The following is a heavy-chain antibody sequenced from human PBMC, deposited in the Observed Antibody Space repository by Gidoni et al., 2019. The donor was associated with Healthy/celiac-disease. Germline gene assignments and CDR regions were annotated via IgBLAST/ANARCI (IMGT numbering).Heavy chain of an antibody. CDR2: ISGSGGST. V-gene: IGHV3-23*01. CDR1: GFPFSSYA. D-gene: IGHD3-3*01. Sequence: EVQLLESGGGLVQPGGSLRLSCAASGFPFSSYAMTWVRQAPGKGLEWVSAISGSGGSTYYADSVKGRFTISRDNSKNTLYLQMNSLRAEDTAVYYCAKDPHLPGYYDFWSGYYPPDYWGQGTLVTVSS. J-gene: IGHJ4*02. CDR3: AKDPHLPGYYDFWSGYYPPDY.